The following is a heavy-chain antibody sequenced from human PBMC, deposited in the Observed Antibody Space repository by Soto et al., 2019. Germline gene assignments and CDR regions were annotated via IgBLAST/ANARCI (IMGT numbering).Heavy chain of an antibody. V-gene: IGHV6-1*01. Sequence: SQTLSLTCAISGDSVSSNSAAWNWSRQSPSRGLEWLGRTYYRSKWYNDYAVSVKSRITINPDTSKNQFSLQLNSVTPEDTAVYYCARGMRDIVLMVYANEYYYYGMDVWGQGTTVTVSS. CDR2: TYYRSKWYN. D-gene: IGHD2-8*01. CDR1: GDSVSSNSAA. CDR3: ARGMRDIVLMVYANEYYYYGMDV. J-gene: IGHJ6*02.